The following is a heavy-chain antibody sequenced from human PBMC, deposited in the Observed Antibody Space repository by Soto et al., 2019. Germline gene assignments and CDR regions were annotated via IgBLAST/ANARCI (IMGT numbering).Heavy chain of an antibody. Sequence: EVQLLDSGGGLVQPGGSLRLSCGASGFTFSSYAMNWVRQAPGKGLEWVSVISGSGGSTYYADSVKGRFTISRDNSKNTLYVQMNSLRAEDTAVYYCARRGPGTYFDYWGQGTLVTVSS. D-gene: IGHD6-13*01. V-gene: IGHV3-23*01. CDR3: ARRGPGTYFDY. CDR2: ISGSGGST. CDR1: GFTFSSYA. J-gene: IGHJ4*02.